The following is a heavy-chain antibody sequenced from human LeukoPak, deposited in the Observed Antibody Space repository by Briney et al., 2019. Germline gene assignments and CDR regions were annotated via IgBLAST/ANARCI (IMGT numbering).Heavy chain of an antibody. V-gene: IGHV3-48*03. CDR2: ITGSGSTI. CDR3: ARDDYYESSGYYYGVDY. J-gene: IGHJ4*02. D-gene: IGHD3-22*01. Sequence: GGSLRLSCAASGFTYSSYEMIWVRQAPGKGLEWVSCITGSGSTIYYTDSVKGRFTISRDNAKNSLYLQMNSLRAEDTAVYYCARDDYYESSGYYYGVDYWGQGTLVTVSS. CDR1: GFTYSSYE.